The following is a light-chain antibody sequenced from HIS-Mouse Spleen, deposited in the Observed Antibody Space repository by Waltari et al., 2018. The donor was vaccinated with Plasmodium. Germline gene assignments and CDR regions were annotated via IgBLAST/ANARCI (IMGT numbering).Light chain of an antibody. Sequence: QSALTQPASVSGSPGPSITISCTGTSSDVGGSNYVSWYQQHPGKAPKLMIYDVSNRPSGVSNRFSGSKSGNTASLTISGLQAEDEADYYCSSYTSSSTLNYVFGTGTKVTVL. CDR2: DVS. J-gene: IGLJ1*01. CDR3: SSYTSSSTLNYV. V-gene: IGLV2-14*03. CDR1: SSDVGGSNY.